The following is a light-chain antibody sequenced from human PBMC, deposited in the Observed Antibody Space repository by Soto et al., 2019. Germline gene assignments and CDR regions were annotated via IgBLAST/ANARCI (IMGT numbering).Light chain of an antibody. V-gene: IGLV2-14*03. J-gene: IGLJ2*01. CDR2: DVS. CDR1: STDVGDFNY. Sequence: QSALTQPASVSGSPGRSVTISCTGTSTDVGDFNYVSWYQHLPGRAPKLIIYDVSNRPSGISYRFSASKSGRTASLTISGLQAEDEANYYCSSYSSSTTHVVFGGGTKVTLL. CDR3: SSYSSSTTHVV.